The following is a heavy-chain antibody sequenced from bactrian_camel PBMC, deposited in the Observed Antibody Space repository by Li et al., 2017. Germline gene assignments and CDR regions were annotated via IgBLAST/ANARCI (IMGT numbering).Heavy chain of an antibody. CDR1: GYTYSSSSHC. CDR3: AARADLTPRMSNSLYPGWYRY. D-gene: IGHD3*01. J-gene: IGHJ4*01. V-gene: IGHV3-3*01. CDR2: LWLGGAQT. Sequence: QVQLVESGGGSVQAGGSLRLSCAASGYTYSSSSHCMGWFRQAPGKDREGLAELWLGGAQTFYADSVKGRFTIYRDTAKDLVYLQMNGLKPEDTAIYSCAARADLTPRMSNSLYPGWYRYWGQGTQVTVS.